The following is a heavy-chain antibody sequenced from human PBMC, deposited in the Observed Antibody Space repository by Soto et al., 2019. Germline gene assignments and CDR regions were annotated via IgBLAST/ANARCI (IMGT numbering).Heavy chain of an antibody. V-gene: IGHV1-46*01. CDR2: INPSGGST. CDR1: GYTFTSYY. J-gene: IGHJ6*02. Sequence: VASVKVSCKASGYTFTSYYMHWVRQAPGQGLEWMGIINPSGGSTSYAQKFQGRVTMTRDTSTSTVYMELSSLRSEDTAVYYCASVEAPYGRTHYYYYGMDVWGQGTTVTVSS. D-gene: IGHD2-21*01. CDR3: ASVEAPYGRTHYYYYGMDV.